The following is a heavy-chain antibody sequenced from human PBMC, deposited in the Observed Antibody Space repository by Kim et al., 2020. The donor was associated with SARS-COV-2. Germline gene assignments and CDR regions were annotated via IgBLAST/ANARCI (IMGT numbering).Heavy chain of an antibody. CDR1: GGTFSSYT. V-gene: IGHV1-69*02. CDR2: IIPILGIA. D-gene: IGHD2-2*02. Sequence: VKVSCKASGGTFSSYTISWVRQAPGQGLEWMGRIIPILGIANYAQKFQGRVTITADKSTSTAYMELSSLRSEDTAVYYCARGYCSSTSCYMHDYWGQGTLVTVSS. CDR3: ARGYCSSTSCYMHDY. J-gene: IGHJ4*02.